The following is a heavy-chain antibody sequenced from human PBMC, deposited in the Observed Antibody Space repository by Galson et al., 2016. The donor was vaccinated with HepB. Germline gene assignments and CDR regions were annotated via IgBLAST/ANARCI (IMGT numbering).Heavy chain of an antibody. J-gene: IGHJ4*02. V-gene: IGHV3-53*01. CDR2: IYTGGST. D-gene: IGHD2-15*01. CDR3: AKDHDRGWSYDY. CDR1: GFTVSRNQ. Sequence: SLRLSCAASGFTVSRNQMTWVRQAPGKGLEWVSVIYTGGSTYYGDSVKGRFTISRDNAKNSLYLEMNSLRVEDTAVYYCAKDHDRGWSYDYWGQGILVTVSS.